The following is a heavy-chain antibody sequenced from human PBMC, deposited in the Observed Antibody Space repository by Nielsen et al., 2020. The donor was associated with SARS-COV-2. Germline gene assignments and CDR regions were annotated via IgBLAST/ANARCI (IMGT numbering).Heavy chain of an antibody. CDR3: ARESPLRFLEWPSFDY. Sequence: SETLSLTCTVSGGSISSSSYYWGWIRQPLGKGLEWIGSIYYSGSTYYNPSLKSRVTISVDTSKNQFSLKLSSVTAADTAVYYCARESPLRFLEWPSFDYWGQGTLVTVSS. V-gene: IGHV4-39*01. J-gene: IGHJ4*02. D-gene: IGHD3-3*01. CDR1: GGSISSSSYY. CDR2: IYYSGST.